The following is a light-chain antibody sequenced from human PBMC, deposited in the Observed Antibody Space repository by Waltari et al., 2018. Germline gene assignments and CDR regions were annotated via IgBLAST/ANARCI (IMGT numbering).Light chain of an antibody. CDR1: QSVGRS. CDR3: QHNLRLPVT. CDR2: GAS. Sequence: EIVLTQSPGTLSLSPGERATLSCRASQSVGRSLVWYQQKPGQAPSLLIYGASTRATGIPDRFSGSGSGTDFSLTVSRLEPEDFGLYYCQHNLRLPVTFGQGTKVEIK. V-gene: IGKV3-20*01. J-gene: IGKJ1*01.